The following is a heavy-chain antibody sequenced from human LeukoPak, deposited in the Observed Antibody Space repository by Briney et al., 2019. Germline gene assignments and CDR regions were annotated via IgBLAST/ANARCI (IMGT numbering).Heavy chain of an antibody. J-gene: IGHJ4*02. V-gene: IGHV3-48*03. CDR2: LRRSDNTI. CDR3: ARGPLAVAGHYFDY. D-gene: IGHD6-19*01. CDR1: GFTFSSYE. Sequence: GGALRLSCAASGFTFSSYEMNWVRQAPGKGLEGVSYLRRSDNTIYYAESLKSRFTISRDNAKNSLYLPMNSLRAADTAVYYCARGPLAVAGHYFDYWGQGTLVTVSS.